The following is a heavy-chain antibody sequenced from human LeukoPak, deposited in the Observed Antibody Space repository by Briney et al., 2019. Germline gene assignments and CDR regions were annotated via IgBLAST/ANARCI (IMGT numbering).Heavy chain of an antibody. J-gene: IGHJ4*02. D-gene: IGHD6-6*01. V-gene: IGHV4-39*01. CDR1: GGSISRSSYY. CDR2: TYYGGST. Sequence: SETLSLTCTVSGGSISRSSYYWGWIRQPPGKGLEWIGSTYYGGSTYYSPSLKSRVTISVDTSKNQFSLKLSSVTAADTAVYYCALESYSSSSGRVDYWGQGTLVTVSS. CDR3: ALESYSSSSGRVDY.